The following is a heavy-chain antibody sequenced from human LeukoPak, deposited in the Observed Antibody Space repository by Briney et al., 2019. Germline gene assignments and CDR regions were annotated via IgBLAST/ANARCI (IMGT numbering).Heavy chain of an antibody. V-gene: IGHV4-30-4*08. D-gene: IGHD3-3*01. Sequence: SQTLSLTCTVSGGSISSGDYYWSWIRQPPGKGLEWIGYIYYSGSTYYNPSLKSRVTISVDTSKNQFSLKLSSVTAADTAVYYCARARFLERLLVDFDYWGQGTLVTVSS. CDR1: GGSISSGDYY. CDR2: IYYSGST. J-gene: IGHJ4*02. CDR3: ARARFLERLLVDFDY.